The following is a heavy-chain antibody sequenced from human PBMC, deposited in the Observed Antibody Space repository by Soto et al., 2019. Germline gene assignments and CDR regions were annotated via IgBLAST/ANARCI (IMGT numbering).Heavy chain of an antibody. Sequence: PGGSLRLSCAASGFTFSSYAMHWVRQAPGKGLEYVSAISSNGGSTYYANSVKGRFTISRDNSKNTLYLQMGSLRAEDMAVYYCARDFFTAPMVLRNWGQGTLVTVSS. J-gene: IGHJ4*02. D-gene: IGHD2-8*01. CDR1: GFTFSSYA. V-gene: IGHV3-64*01. CDR3: ARDFFTAPMVLRN. CDR2: ISSNGGST.